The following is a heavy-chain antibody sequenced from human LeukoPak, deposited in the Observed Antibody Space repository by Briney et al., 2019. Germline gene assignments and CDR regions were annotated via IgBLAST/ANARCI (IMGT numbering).Heavy chain of an antibody. J-gene: IGHJ4*02. CDR2: ISSSSSYI. V-gene: IGHV3-21*01. CDR1: GFTFSSYS. Sequence: PGGSLRLSCAASGFTFSSYSMNWVRQAPGKGLEWVSSISSSSSYIYYADSVKGRFTISRDNAKNTLYLQMNSLRVEDTAVYYCARDYNWNPPDYWGQGTLVTVSS. D-gene: IGHD1-1*01. CDR3: ARDYNWNPPDY.